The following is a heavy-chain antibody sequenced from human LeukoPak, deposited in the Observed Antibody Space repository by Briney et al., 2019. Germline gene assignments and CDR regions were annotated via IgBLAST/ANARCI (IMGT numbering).Heavy chain of an antibody. J-gene: IGHJ6*02. CDR2: IIPIFGTA. D-gene: IGHD1-26*01. Sequence: SVKVSCKASGGTFSSYAISWVRQAPGQGLEWMGGIIPIFGTANYAQKFQGRVTITADESTSTAYMELSRLRSDDTAVYYCARGVGVSGSYYRVWSMDVWGQGTTVTVSS. CDR1: GGTFSSYA. V-gene: IGHV1-69*13. CDR3: ARGVGVSGSYYRVWSMDV.